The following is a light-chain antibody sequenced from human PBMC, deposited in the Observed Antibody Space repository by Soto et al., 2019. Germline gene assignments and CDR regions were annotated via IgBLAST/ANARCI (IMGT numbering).Light chain of an antibody. CDR2: GAS. V-gene: IGKV3-15*01. J-gene: IGKJ4*01. Sequence: EIVLTQSPATLSLSPGERATLSCRASQSVSSYLAWYQQKPGQAPRLLIYGASTRATGTPARFSGSGSGTEFTLTISSLQPEDFATYYCQQYNSYSALTFGGGTKVDIK. CDR1: QSVSSY. CDR3: QQYNSYSALT.